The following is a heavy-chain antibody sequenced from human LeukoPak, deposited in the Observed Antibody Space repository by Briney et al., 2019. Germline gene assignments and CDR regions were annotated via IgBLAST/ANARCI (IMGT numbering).Heavy chain of an antibody. CDR1: GFTFSNHA. CDR2: ISGGGRTT. CDR3: AKNMVVKGYIDF. Sequence: PGGSLRLSCAASGFTFSNHAMSWVRQAPGKGLQWVAVISGGGRTTEYADFGKGRFTISRDNSKNTLSLQMNSLTVEDTAIYFCAKNMVVKGYIDFWGQGTLVTVSS. V-gene: IGHV3-23*01. D-gene: IGHD2-15*01. J-gene: IGHJ4*02.